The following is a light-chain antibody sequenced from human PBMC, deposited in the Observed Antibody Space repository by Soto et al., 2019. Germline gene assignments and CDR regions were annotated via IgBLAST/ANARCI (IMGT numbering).Light chain of an antibody. CDR1: QSVTRSF. V-gene: IGKV3-20*01. Sequence: EIVLTQSPGTLSLSPGERVTLSCRASQSVTRSFLAWYQQKPGQAPRLLIYGASSRATGIPDRFSGSGSGTDFTLTISSLEPEDFAIYYCHQYDSSPQAFGPGTKVDIK. CDR2: GAS. CDR3: HQYDSSPQA. J-gene: IGKJ3*01.